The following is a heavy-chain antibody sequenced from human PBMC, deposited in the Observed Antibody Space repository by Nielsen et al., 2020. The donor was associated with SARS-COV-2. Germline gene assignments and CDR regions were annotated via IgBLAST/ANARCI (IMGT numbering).Heavy chain of an antibody. Sequence: GGSLRLSCAASGFTFSSYSMNWVRQAPGKGLEWVSSISSSSSYIYYADSVKGRFTISRDNSKNTLYLQMNSLRAEDTAVYYCARDKGDPDGDYYYYGMDVWGQGTTVTVSS. CDR3: ARDKGDPDGDYYYYGMDV. D-gene: IGHD2-21*02. J-gene: IGHJ6*02. V-gene: IGHV3-21*01. CDR2: ISSSSSYI. CDR1: GFTFSSYS.